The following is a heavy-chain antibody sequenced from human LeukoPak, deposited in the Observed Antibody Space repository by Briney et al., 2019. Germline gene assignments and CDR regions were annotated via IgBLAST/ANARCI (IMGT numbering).Heavy chain of an antibody. J-gene: IGHJ4*02. CDR3: AKSRESYWVPEFDY. CDR1: GFTFSSYA. V-gene: IGHV3-23*01. Sequence: GGSLRLSCAASGFTFSSYAISWVRPAPGKGLEWVSDISGSGDSTYYADSVRGRFTISRDNSKNTLYLQMNSLRAEDTAVYYCAKSRESYWVPEFDYWGQGTLVAVSS. D-gene: IGHD1-26*01. CDR2: ISGSGDST.